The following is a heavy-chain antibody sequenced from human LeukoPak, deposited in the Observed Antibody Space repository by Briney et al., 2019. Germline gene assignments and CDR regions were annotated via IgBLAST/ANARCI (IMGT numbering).Heavy chain of an antibody. D-gene: IGHD4-17*01. CDR3: ARVPDYARKYYFDY. CDR1: GFTFSSYS. Sequence: SGGSLRLSCAASGFTFSSYSMNWVRQAPGKGLEWVSSISSSSSYIYYADSVKGRFTISRDNAKNSLYLQMNSLRAEDTAVYYCARVPDYARKYYFDYWGQGTLVTVSS. J-gene: IGHJ4*02. CDR2: ISSSSSYI. V-gene: IGHV3-21*01.